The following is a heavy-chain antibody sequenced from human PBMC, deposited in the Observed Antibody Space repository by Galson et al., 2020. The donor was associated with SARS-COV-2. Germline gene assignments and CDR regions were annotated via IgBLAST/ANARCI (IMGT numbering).Heavy chain of an antibody. V-gene: IGHV4-39*01. Sequence: ASETLSLTCTVSGGSVSSSSYYWGWIRQPPGKGLEWIGTTYHSGSSNYNPSLKSRVTIYADASKNQFSLKLRSVTAADTAMYFCARGSRDVTMILMIATTASYYFDFWGQGSLVTVSS. CDR2: TYHSGSS. CDR3: ARGSRDVTMILMIATTASYYFDF. D-gene: IGHD3-22*01. CDR1: GGSVSSSSYY. J-gene: IGHJ4*02.